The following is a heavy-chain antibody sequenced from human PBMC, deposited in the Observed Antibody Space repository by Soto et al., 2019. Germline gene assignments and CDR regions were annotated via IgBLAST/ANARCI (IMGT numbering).Heavy chain of an antibody. J-gene: IGHJ4*02. D-gene: IGHD3-22*01. V-gene: IGHV5-51*01. CDR2: IYPGDSDT. CDR1: GYSFTIYW. CDR3: VRGAYYYDSSGYYSHFDY. Sequence: PGESLKISCKGSGYSFTIYWIGWVRQMPGKGLEWMGIIYPGDSDTRYSPSFQGQVTISADKSISTAYLQWSSLKASDTAMYYCVRGAYYYDSSGYYSHFDYWGQGTLVTVSS.